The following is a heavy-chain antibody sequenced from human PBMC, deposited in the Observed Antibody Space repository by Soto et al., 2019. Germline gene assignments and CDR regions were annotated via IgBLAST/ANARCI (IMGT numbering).Heavy chain of an antibody. CDR3: ASGTVRRSVVVPAANDAFDI. CDR1: GYTFTSYD. Sequence: ASVKVSCKASGYTFTSYDINWVRQATGQGLEWMGWMNPNSGNTGYAQKFQGRVTMTRNTSISTAYMELSSLRSEDTAVYYCASGTVRRSVVVPAANDAFDIWGQGTMVTVSS. J-gene: IGHJ3*02. D-gene: IGHD2-2*01. V-gene: IGHV1-8*02. CDR2: MNPNSGNT.